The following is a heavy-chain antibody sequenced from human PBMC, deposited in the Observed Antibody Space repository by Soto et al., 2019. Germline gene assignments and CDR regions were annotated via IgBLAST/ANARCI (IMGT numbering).Heavy chain of an antibody. D-gene: IGHD6-13*01. J-gene: IGHJ5*02. Sequence: QVQLQESGPGLVKPSETLSLTCTVSGGSISNYYWNWIRQTPGKGLEWIGHIYYSGSTKYNPSLNSRATISIDTSNKEVSLKLSSVTAADTAIYYCARDRSDSSSWYWLDPWGQGTLVTVSS. CDR3: ARDRSDSSSWYWLDP. V-gene: IGHV4-59*01. CDR2: IYYSGST. CDR1: GGSISNYY.